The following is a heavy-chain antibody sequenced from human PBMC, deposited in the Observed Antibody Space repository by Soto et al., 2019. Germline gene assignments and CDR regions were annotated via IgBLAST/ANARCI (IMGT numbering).Heavy chain of an antibody. CDR1: GFTFSSYG. CDR3: ARGPLWFGEDAFDI. CDR2: IWYDGSNK. V-gene: IGHV3-33*01. J-gene: IGHJ3*02. Sequence: QVQLVESGGGVVQPGRSLRLSCAASGFTFSSYGMHWVRQAPGKGLEWVAVIWYDGSNKYYADSVKGRFTISRDNSKNTRYLQMTSLRAEDTAVYYCARGPLWFGEDAFDIWGQGTMVTVSS. D-gene: IGHD3-10*01.